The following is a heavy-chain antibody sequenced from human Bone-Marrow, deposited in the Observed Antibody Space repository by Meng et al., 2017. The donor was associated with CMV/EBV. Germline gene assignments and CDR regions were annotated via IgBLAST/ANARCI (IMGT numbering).Heavy chain of an antibody. CDR3: ARDRLGYSYGAAYYYGMDV. CDR1: GYTFASYG. CDR2: IGAYNGNT. D-gene: IGHD5-18*01. V-gene: IGHV1-18*01. J-gene: IGHJ6*02. Sequence: GESLKISCKASGYTFASYGINWVRQAPGQGLEWMGWIGAYNGNTNYAQKLQGRVTMTTDTSTSTAYMELRSLRSDDTAVYYCARDRLGYSYGAAYYYGMDVWGQGTTVTVSS.